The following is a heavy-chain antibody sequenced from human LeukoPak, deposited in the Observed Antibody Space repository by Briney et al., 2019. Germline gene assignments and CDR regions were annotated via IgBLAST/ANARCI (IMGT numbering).Heavy chain of an antibody. CDR1: GGSISSYY. D-gene: IGHD2-15*01. CDR2: IYTSGST. J-gene: IGHJ3*02. CDR3: ARSIVVVVAPLYAFDI. V-gene: IGHV4-4*07. Sequence: SETLSPTCTVSGGSISSYYWSWIRQPAGKGLEWIGRIYTSGSTNYNPSLKSRVTMSVDTSKNQFSLKLSSVTAADTAVYYCARSIVVVVAPLYAFDIWGQGTMVTVSS.